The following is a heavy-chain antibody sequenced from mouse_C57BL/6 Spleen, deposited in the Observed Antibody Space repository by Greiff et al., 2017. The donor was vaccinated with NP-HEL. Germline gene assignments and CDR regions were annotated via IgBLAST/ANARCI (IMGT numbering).Heavy chain of an antibody. CDR2: INPSNGGT. J-gene: IGHJ3*01. D-gene: IGHD1-1*01. CDR3: ARSGYYGSSPAWFAY. V-gene: IGHV1-53*01. CDR1: GYTFTSYW. Sequence: QVHVKQPGTELVKPGASVKLSCKASGYTFTSYWMHWVKQRPGQGLEWIGNINPSNGGTNYNEKFKSKATLTVDKSSSTAYMQLSSLTSEDSAVYYCARSGYYGSSPAWFAYWGQGTLVTVSA.